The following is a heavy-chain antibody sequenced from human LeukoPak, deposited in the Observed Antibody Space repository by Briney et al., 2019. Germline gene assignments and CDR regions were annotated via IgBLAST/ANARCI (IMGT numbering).Heavy chain of an antibody. D-gene: IGHD6-13*01. CDR2: IFCSGST. CDR3: ARKFISNWSFDY. V-gene: IGHV4-59*08. Sequence: SDTLSLTCTVSGGSVSSYHWSWIRQPPGKGLEWIGYIFCSGSTDYNPSLKSRVTISVDTSKNQFSLKLISMTAADTAVYYCARKFISNWSFDYWGQGTLVTVSS. CDR1: GGSVSSYH. J-gene: IGHJ4*02.